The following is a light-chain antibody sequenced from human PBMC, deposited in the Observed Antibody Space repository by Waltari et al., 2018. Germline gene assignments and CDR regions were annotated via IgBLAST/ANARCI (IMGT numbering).Light chain of an antibody. V-gene: IGLV3-1*01. CDR2: QDS. CDR3: QAWDSTTVV. CDR1: KLGEKF. J-gene: IGLJ2*01. Sequence: SYELTQPPSVSVSPGQTASITCSADKLGEKFACWYQLKPGQSPVLVIYQDSKRPSGIPERFSGSNSGNTATLTISGTQAMDEADYYCQAWDSTTVVFGGGTKLTVL.